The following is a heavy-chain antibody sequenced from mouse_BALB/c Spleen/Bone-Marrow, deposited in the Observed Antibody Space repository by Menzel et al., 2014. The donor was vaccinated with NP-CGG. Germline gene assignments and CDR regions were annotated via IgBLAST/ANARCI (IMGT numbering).Heavy chain of an antibody. CDR3: SRGEDYDVYAMDY. D-gene: IGHD2-4*01. Sequence: EVRGVESGGALVQPRGFRKIYCSASGFTFSNFGMHWVRQAPEKGLGWVAYISGGSSSIYYGDTVKGRFTISRDNPKNTLFLQMTSLRSEDTAMYFCSRGEDYDVYAMDYWGQGTSIPVSS. CDR1: GFTFSNFG. J-gene: IGHJ4*01. V-gene: IGHV5-17*02. CDR2: ISGGSSSI.